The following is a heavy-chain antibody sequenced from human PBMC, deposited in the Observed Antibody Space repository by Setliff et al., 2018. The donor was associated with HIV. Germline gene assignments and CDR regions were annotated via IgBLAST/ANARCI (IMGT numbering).Heavy chain of an antibody. CDR2: INPNGGST. CDR1: GYTFTDYY. CDR3: ASSNWQLVADH. V-gene: IGHV1-46*01. J-gene: IGHJ5*02. D-gene: IGHD6-13*01. Sequence: GASVKVSCKASGYTFTDYYLHWVRQAPGQGPEWMGLINPNGGSTIYAQKFEDRLTVTSDTATTTLYMELRSLRFDNTAMYYCASSNWQLVADHWGQGTPGTAPQ.